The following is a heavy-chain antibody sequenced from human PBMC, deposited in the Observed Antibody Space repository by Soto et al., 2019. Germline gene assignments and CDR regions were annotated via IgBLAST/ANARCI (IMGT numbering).Heavy chain of an antibody. V-gene: IGHV4-34*01. CDR2: INHSGST. CDR1: GGSFSVYY. Sequence: SETLSLTCAVYGGSFSVYYWSWIRQPPGKGLEWIGEINHSGSTNYNPSLKSRVTISVDTSKNQFSLKLSSVTAADTAVYYCARGRYCSSTSCLGYYMDVWGKGTTVTVSS. D-gene: IGHD2-2*01. J-gene: IGHJ6*03. CDR3: ARGRYCSSTSCLGYYMDV.